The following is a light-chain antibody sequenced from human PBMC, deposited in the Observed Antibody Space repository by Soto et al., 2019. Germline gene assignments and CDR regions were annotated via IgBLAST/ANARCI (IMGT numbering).Light chain of an antibody. Sequence: DIQMTQSPSSVSASVGDRVTLTCRASQGIGDRLAWYQQKPGKVPQLLIYFASTLGSGVPSRFSGSGSGTDFILTINTLQADDFATYYCLQYSSYSPITFGQGTRLEIK. CDR1: QGIGDR. CDR3: LQYSSYSPIT. CDR2: FAS. V-gene: IGKV1-12*01. J-gene: IGKJ5*01.